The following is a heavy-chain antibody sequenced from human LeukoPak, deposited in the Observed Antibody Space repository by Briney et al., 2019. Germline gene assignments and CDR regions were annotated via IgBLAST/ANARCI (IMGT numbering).Heavy chain of an antibody. Sequence: ASVKVSCKASGYTFTSYGISWVRQAPGQGLEWMGRIIPILGIANYAQKFQGRVTITADKSTSTAYMELSSLRSEDTAVYYCASTNGDIVVVPAAIDDYWGQGTLVTVSS. V-gene: IGHV1-69*04. CDR1: GYTFTSYG. CDR2: IIPILGIA. D-gene: IGHD2-2*02. J-gene: IGHJ4*02. CDR3: ASTNGDIVVVPAAIDDY.